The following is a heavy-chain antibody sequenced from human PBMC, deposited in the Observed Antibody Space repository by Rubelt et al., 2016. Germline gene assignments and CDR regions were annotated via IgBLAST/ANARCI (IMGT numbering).Heavy chain of an antibody. D-gene: IGHD2-2*01. J-gene: IGHJ6*03. CDR3: ARVQLTSIVVVPTTFHYYYMDV. Sequence: GYIYYSGSTYYNPSLKSRVTISVDTSKNQFSLKLSSVTAADTAVYYCARVQLTSIVVVPTTFHYYYMDVWGKGTTVTVSS. V-gene: IGHV4-31*02. CDR2: IYYSGST.